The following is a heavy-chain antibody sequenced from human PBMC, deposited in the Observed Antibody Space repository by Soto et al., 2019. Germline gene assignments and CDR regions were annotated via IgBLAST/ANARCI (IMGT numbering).Heavy chain of an antibody. CDR1: GGSISSGGYY. CDR2: IYYSGIT. V-gene: IGHV4-31*03. CDR3: ARDNNGDYVDH. D-gene: IGHD4-17*01. Sequence: QVQLQESGPGLVKPSQTLSLTCTVSGGSISSGGYYWSWIRQHPGKGLEWIGYIYYSGITYYNPSLKSRVPISVDTSKSQFSLKLSSVTAADTAMYYCARDNNGDYVDHWGQGTLVTVSS. J-gene: IGHJ4*02.